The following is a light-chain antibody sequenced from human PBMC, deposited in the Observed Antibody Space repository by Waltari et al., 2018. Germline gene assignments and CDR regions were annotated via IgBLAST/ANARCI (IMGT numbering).Light chain of an antibody. V-gene: IGKV3-15*01. CDR3: QQYNNWPPLT. CDR1: QSVNNN. Sequence: EIVLTQSPGTLSLSPGERATLSCRASQSVNNNLAWYQQKPGQAPRLLMYGASTRATDIPARFSGSGSGTEFTLTITSLQSEDFAVYYCQQYNNWPPLTFGQGTNLEIK. J-gene: IGKJ2*01. CDR2: GAS.